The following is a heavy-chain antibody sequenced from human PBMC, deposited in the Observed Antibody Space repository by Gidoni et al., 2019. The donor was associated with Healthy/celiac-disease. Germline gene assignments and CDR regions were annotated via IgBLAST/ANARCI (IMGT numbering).Heavy chain of an antibody. V-gene: IGHV1-18*01. CDR2: NSAYKVNT. Sequence: QVQLVQSGAEVKKPGASVKVSCTASGYTFTSYGIRWVRQSTGQELEWMGWNSAYKVNTNYAQKLQGRVTMTTDTSTSTAYMELRSLRSDDTAVYYCARVSGGVTTVTTLDYWGQGTLVTVSS. CDR3: ARVSGGVTTVTTLDY. CDR1: GYTFTSYG. D-gene: IGHD4-17*01. J-gene: IGHJ4*02.